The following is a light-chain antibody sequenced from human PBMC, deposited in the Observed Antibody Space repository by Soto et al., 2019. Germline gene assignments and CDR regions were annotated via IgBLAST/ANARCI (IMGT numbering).Light chain of an antibody. J-gene: IGKJ1*01. V-gene: IGKV1-17*01. CDR1: QGIRHD. Sequence: DIQMTQSPSSLSASVGDRVTITCRASQGIRHDLGWYQQKPGKDPKRLIYAASSVQSGVPSRFSGSGSGTEYTLTISSLQHEDFATYYCLQHNSYPRTFDQGTKVEIK. CDR3: LQHNSYPRT. CDR2: AAS.